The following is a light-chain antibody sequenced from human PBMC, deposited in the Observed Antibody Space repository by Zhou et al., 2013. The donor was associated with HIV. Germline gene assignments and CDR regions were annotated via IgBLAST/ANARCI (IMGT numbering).Light chain of an antibody. Sequence: EIVMTQSPATLSVSPGERVTLSCRASQSLGSNLAWYQQKPGQAPRLLIYAASTRATGIPDRFSGSGSGTDFTLTISRLEPEDFAVYYCQQYGSVFTFGPGTKVDIK. J-gene: IGKJ3*01. CDR1: QSLGSN. CDR2: AAS. CDR3: QQYGSVFT. V-gene: IGKV3-20*01.